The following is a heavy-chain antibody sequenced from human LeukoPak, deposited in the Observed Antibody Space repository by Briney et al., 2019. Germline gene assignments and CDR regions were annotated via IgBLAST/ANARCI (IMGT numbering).Heavy chain of an antibody. CDR1: GGSIRSGDFY. J-gene: IGHJ4*02. Sequence: SETLSLTCTVSGGSIRSGDFYWSWIRQPPGKGLEWIGYIYYSGSTNYNPSLKSRVSISIDTSKNQFSLKLSSVTAADTAVYYCARHVYDYVWGSYRYTGQFDYWGQGTLVTVSS. CDR3: ARHVYDYVWGSYRYTGQFDY. V-gene: IGHV4-30-4*01. CDR2: IYYSGST. D-gene: IGHD3-16*02.